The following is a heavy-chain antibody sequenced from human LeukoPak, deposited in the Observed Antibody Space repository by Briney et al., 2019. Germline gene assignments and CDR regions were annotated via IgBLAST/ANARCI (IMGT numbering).Heavy chain of an antibody. Sequence: PGGSLRLSCAASGFTFSSYGMHWVRQAPGKGLEWVAVISYDGSNKYYADSVKGRFTISRDNSKNTLYLQMNSLRAEDTAVYYCVRWCLSGDYDYVWGSSLGYFDYWGQGTLVTVSS. J-gene: IGHJ4*02. D-gene: IGHD3-16*01. CDR2: ISYDGSNK. V-gene: IGHV3-30*03. CDR3: VRWCLSGDYDYVWGSSLGYFDY. CDR1: GFTFSSYG.